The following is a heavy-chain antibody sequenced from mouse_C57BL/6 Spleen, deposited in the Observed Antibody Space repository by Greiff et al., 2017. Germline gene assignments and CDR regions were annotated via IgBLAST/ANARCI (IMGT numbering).Heavy chain of an antibody. Sequence: VQLQQPGAELVKPGASVKLSCKASGYTFTSYWMHWVKQRPGQGLEWIGRIYPESGSTNYNEKFKGKATLTVDKSSSTAYMLLSRLTSEDSAVXYCARITTDYWGQGTPLTVSS. D-gene: IGHD2-4*01. CDR1: GYTFTSYW. V-gene: IGHV1-64*01. CDR3: ARITTDY. CDR2: IYPESGST. J-gene: IGHJ2*01.